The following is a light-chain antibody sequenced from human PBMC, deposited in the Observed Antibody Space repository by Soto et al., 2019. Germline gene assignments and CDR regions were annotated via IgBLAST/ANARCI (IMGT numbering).Light chain of an antibody. CDR1: QSVSNNY. J-gene: IGKJ1*01. V-gene: IGKV3-20*01. CDR2: GVS. CDR3: HQYGKSPWT. Sequence: EIVLTQSPGTLSLSPGERATLSCRSSQSVSNNYLAWYQQKPGQTPRLLIHGVSSRATGIPDRFSGSGSGTDFTLTISRLEPEDFAVYYCHQYGKSPWTFGQGTKVDI.